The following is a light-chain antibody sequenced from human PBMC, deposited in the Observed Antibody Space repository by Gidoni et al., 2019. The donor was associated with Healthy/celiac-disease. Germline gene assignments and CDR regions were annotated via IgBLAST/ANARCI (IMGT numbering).Light chain of an antibody. CDR1: SSDVGSYNL. V-gene: IGLV2-23*01. CDR3: CSYAGSSTYVV. Sequence: SALTQPASVSGSPGQSITISCTGTSSDVGSYNLVSWYQQHPGKAPKLMIYEGSKRPSGVSNRFSGSKSGNTASLTISGLQAEDEADYYCCSYAGSSTYVVFGGGTKLTVL. CDR2: EGS. J-gene: IGLJ2*01.